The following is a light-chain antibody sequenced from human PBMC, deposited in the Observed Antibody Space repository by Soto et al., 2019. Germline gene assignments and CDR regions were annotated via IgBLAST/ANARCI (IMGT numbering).Light chain of an antibody. CDR1: QSASNN. Sequence: EIFMTQSPATLSVSPGDRATLSCRASQSASNNVAWYHQKPGQAPRLLIYGASTRTSGLPASLSSIGCGTVFPLTISSLQSEEFGVYYCQQYNYWPPFTFGQGTKLEIK. CDR3: QQYNYWPPFT. CDR2: GAS. V-gene: IGKV3-15*01. J-gene: IGKJ2*01.